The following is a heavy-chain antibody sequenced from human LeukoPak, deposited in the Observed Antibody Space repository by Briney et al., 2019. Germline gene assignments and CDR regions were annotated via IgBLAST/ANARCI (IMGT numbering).Heavy chain of an antibody. V-gene: IGHV3-74*01. J-gene: IGHJ3*02. CDR3: ARGRIVGAKGDAFDI. Sequence: LPGGSLRLSCAASGFTFSRYWMHWVRQAPGKGLVWVSRINSDGSYTSYADFVRGRFTISRDNSKNTLYLQMNSLRAEDTAVYYCARGRIVGAKGDAFDIWGQGTMVTVSS. CDR1: GFTFSRYW. CDR2: INSDGSYT. D-gene: IGHD1-26*01.